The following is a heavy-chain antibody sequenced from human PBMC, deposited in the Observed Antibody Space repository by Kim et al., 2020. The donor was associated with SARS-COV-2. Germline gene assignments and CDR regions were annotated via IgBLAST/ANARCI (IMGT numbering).Heavy chain of an antibody. CDR3: ARRGFGV. Sequence: SSSTIYYADYVKGRFTISRDNAKNSLYLQMNSLRDEDTAVYYCARRGFGVWGQGTLVTVSS. CDR2: SSSTI. V-gene: IGHV3-48*02. D-gene: IGHD3-10*01. J-gene: IGHJ4*02.